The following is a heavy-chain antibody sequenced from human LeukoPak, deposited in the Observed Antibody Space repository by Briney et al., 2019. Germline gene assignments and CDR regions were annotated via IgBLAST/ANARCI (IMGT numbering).Heavy chain of an antibody. D-gene: IGHD1-7*01. CDR3: ARGRMSWNSVFNWFDP. CDR2: IYTSGST. Sequence: SETLSLTCTVSGGSISSYYWSWIRQPAGKGLEWIGRIYTSGSTNYNPSLKSRVTMSVDTSKNQFSLKLSSVTAADTAVYYCARGRMSWNSVFNWFDPWGEGTLVSVSS. J-gene: IGHJ5*02. V-gene: IGHV4-4*07. CDR1: GGSISSYY.